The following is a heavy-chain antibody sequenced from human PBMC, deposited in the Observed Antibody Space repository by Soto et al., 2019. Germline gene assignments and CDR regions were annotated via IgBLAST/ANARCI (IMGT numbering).Heavy chain of an antibody. D-gene: IGHD6-6*01. Sequence: ESGGGVVQPGRSLRLSCSSSGFAFSLYGMHWVRQTPGKGLEWVALIWYDGSNKYYADSVKGRFTISRDDSKNTLYLQMHSPRVEETAVYFCARSPPGVAGRYYFDFWGQGTLVTVSS. CDR3: ARSPPGVAGRYYFDF. CDR2: IWYDGSNK. J-gene: IGHJ4*02. CDR1: GFAFSLYG. V-gene: IGHV3-33*01.